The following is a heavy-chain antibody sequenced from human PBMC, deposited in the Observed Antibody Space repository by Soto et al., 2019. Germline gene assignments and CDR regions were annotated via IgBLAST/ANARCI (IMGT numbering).Heavy chain of an antibody. J-gene: IGHJ4*02. D-gene: IGHD2-2*01. CDR2: IKSKNDGGTT. CDR3: FTDRFASTVDH. Sequence: GGSLRLSCAASGFSFTNAWMGWVRQAPGKGLEWVGRIKSKNDGGTTDDAAPAKGRFTISRDDSKNTLYLEMNSLKIEDTAVYYCFTDRFASTVDHWGQGTLVTVSS. V-gene: IGHV3-15*01. CDR1: GFSFTNAW.